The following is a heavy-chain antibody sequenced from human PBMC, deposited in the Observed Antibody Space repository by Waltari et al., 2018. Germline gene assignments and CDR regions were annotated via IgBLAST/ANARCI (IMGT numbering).Heavy chain of an antibody. CDR1: GYTFTGYY. CDR2: INPNRGGT. J-gene: IGHJ4*02. CDR3: AAGGYYYDSSGSTYFDY. V-gene: IGHV1-2*02. Sequence: QVQLVQSGAEVKKPGASVKVSCKASGYTFTGYYMHWVRQAPGQGLEWMGWINPNRGGTNYAQKFQGRVTMTRDTSISTAYMELSRLRSDDTAVYYCAAGGYYYDSSGSTYFDYWGQGTLVTVSS. D-gene: IGHD3-22*01.